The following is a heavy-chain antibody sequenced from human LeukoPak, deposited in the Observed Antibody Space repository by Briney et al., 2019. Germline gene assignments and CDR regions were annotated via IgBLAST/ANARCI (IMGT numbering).Heavy chain of an antibody. CDR3: ARQDGDYDAFDI. CDR1: GYPFSSYW. J-gene: IGHJ3*02. Sequence: GESLKISCKGSGYPFSSYWIGWVRQMPGEGLEWMGIIYPGDSDTRYSPSLQGQFTNSVDTSISTAYLQWSSLKASDTAMYYCARQDGDYDAFDIWGQGTMVTVTS. CDR2: IYPGDSDT. V-gene: IGHV5-51*01. D-gene: IGHD4-17*01.